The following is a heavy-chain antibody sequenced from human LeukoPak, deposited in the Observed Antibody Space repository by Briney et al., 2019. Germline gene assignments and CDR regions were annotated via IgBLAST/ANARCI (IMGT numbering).Heavy chain of an antibody. CDR2: IYYSGST. V-gene: IGHV4-59*01. CDR3: ARVRRYNWNGYYYYYMDV. CDR1: GGSISSYY. D-gene: IGHD1-1*01. Sequence: SETLSLTCTVSGGSISSYYWSWIRQPPGKGLEWIGYIYYSGSTNYNPSLKSRVTISVDTSKNQFSLKLSSVTAADTAVYYCARVRRYNWNGYYYYYMDVWGRGTTVTVSS. J-gene: IGHJ6*03.